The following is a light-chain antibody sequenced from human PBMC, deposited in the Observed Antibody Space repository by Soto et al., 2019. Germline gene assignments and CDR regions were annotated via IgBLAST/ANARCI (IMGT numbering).Light chain of an antibody. J-gene: IGKJ1*01. Sequence: DIQMTQSPSSLSASVGDRVTITCRASQTITKYLNWYQQKPGKAPKVLIYAISSLQSGVPSRFSGSGSGTDFTLTISSLQPEDFATYYCQQSDSTLWTFGQGTQVEIK. CDR1: QTITKY. V-gene: IGKV1-39*01. CDR2: AIS. CDR3: QQSDSTLWT.